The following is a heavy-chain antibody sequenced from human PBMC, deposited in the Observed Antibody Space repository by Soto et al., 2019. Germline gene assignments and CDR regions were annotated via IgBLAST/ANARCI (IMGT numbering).Heavy chain of an antibody. CDR1: GFTFSSYA. V-gene: IGHV3-30-3*01. CDR3: AKAFSWYDY. J-gene: IGHJ4*02. Sequence: PGGSLRLSCAASGFTFSSYAMHWVRQAPGKGLEWVAVISYDGSNKYYADSVKGRFTISRDNSKNTLYLQMSSLRAEDTAVYYCAKAFSWYDYWGQGTLVTSPQ. CDR2: ISYDGSNK. D-gene: IGHD6-13*01.